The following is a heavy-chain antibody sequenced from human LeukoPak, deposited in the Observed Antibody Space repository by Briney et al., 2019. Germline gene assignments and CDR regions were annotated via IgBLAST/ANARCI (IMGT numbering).Heavy chain of an antibody. Sequence: PSETLSLTCAVYGGSFSGYYWSWIRQPPGKGLEWIGEINHRGSTNYNPSLKSRVTISVDTSKNQFSLKLSSVTAADTAVYYCARKTVWGSYRWDYWGQGTLVTVSS. J-gene: IGHJ4*02. V-gene: IGHV4-34*01. CDR1: GGSFSGYY. CDR2: INHRGST. CDR3: ARKTVWGSYRWDY. D-gene: IGHD3-16*02.